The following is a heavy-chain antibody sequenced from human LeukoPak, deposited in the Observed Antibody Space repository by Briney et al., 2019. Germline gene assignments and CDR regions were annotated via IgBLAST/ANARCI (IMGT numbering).Heavy chain of an antibody. J-gene: IGHJ4*02. CDR2: IYYSGST. CDR3: ARGASYCTGGSCFDY. D-gene: IGHD2-15*01. V-gene: IGHV4-59*01. Sequence: SETLSLTCTVSGGSINSYYWSWIRQPPGKGLEWIGNIYYSGSTNYNPSLKSRVTISVDTSKNQFSLKLSSVTAADTAVYYCARGASYCTGGSCFDYRGQGTLVTVSS. CDR1: GGSINSYY.